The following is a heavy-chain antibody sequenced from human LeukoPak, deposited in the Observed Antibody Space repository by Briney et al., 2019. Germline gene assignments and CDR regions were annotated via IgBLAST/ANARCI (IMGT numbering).Heavy chain of an antibody. CDR2: IKQDGSET. V-gene: IGHV3-7*01. D-gene: IGHD6-19*01. J-gene: IGHJ4*02. CDR1: GFTFGTYW. Sequence: GGSLRLSCAASGFTFGTYWMSWVRQAPGKGLEWVANIKQDGSETYYVDFVKGRFTISRDNAKNSLYLQMNSLRAEDTAVYYCARADFLLAVAGDFDYWGQGTRVTVSS. CDR3: ARADFLLAVAGDFDY.